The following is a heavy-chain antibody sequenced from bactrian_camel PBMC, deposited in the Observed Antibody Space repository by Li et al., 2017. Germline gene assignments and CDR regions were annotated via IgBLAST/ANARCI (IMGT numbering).Heavy chain of an antibody. J-gene: IGHJ4*01. Sequence: QVQLVESGGGSVQTGGSLRLSCAASGRTYTNWCMGWFRQVPGKEREGLATIDSKGRIAYADSVKGRFTITRDNAKNTVYLQMNRLIAEDTALYYCTAEQMGWSWYNHWGQGTQVTVS. D-gene: IGHD5*01. CDR2: IDSKGRI. CDR3: TAEQMGWSWYNH. V-gene: IGHV3S53*01. CDR1: GRTYTNWC.